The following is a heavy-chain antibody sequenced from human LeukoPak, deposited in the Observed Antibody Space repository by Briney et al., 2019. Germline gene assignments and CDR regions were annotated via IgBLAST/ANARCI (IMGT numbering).Heavy chain of an antibody. D-gene: IGHD6-13*01. V-gene: IGHV3-74*01. CDR3: ARGEDSSWFGWFDP. Sequence: GGSLRLSCAASGFTFSSYWMHWVRQAPGKGLVWVSRINSDGSSTSYADSVKGRFTISRDNAKNTLYLQMNSLRPEDTALYYCARGEDSSWFGWFDPWGQGTLVTVSS. J-gene: IGHJ5*02. CDR2: INSDGSST. CDR1: GFTFSSYW.